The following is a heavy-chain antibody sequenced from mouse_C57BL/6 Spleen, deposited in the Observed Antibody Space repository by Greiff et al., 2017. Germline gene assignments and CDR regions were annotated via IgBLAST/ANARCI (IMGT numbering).Heavy chain of an antibody. CDR3: AKNSNYDAMDY. CDR2: IWRGGST. J-gene: IGHJ4*01. D-gene: IGHD2-5*01. CDR1: GFSLTSYG. Sequence: QVQLKQSGPGLVQPSQSLSITCTVSGFSLTSYGVHWVRQSPGKGLEWLGVIWRGGSTDYNAAFMSRLSITTDNSKSQVFFKMNSLQADDTAIYYCAKNSNYDAMDYWGQGTSVTVSS. V-gene: IGHV2-5*01.